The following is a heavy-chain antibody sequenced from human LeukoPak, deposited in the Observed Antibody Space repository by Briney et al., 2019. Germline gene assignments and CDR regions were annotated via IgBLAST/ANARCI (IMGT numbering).Heavy chain of an antibody. CDR2: ISGSGDTT. CDR3: AKVRYVGYYFDY. Sequence: GGSLRLSCAASGFTFSTYAMSWVRQAPGKGLEWVSGISGSGDTTYYADSVKGRFTISRDNSKNTLYLQMNSLRAEDTAVYYCAKVRYVGYYFDYWGQGTLVTVSS. V-gene: IGHV3-23*01. CDR1: GFTFSTYA. J-gene: IGHJ4*02. D-gene: IGHD3-9*01.